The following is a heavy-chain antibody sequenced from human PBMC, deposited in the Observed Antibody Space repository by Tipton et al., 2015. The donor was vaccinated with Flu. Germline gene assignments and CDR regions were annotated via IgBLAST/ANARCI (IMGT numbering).Heavy chain of an antibody. CDR2: INHSGST. Sequence: TLSLTCTVSGYSINSGYYWGWIRQPPGKGLEWIGEINHSGSTNYNPSLKSRVTISADTSKNQFSLKLSSVTAADTAVYYCASKVANWGVWEPLDYWGQGTLVTVSS. CDR1: GYSINSGYY. D-gene: IGHD7-27*01. V-gene: IGHV4-38-2*02. J-gene: IGHJ4*02. CDR3: ASKVANWGVWEPLDY.